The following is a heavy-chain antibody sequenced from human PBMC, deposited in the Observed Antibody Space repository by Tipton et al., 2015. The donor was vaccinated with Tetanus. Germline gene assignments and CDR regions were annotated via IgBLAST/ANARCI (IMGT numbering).Heavy chain of an antibody. CDR2: IYYSGST. V-gene: IGHV4-59*01. J-gene: IGHJ4*02. CDR1: GGSISSYY. D-gene: IGHD4-17*01. Sequence: TLSLTCTVSGGSISSYYWSWIRQPPGKGLGWIGYIYYSGSTNYNPSLKSRVTISVDTSKNQFSLELSSVTAADTAVYYCARDYGENFDYWGQGTLVTVSS. CDR3: ARDYGENFDY.